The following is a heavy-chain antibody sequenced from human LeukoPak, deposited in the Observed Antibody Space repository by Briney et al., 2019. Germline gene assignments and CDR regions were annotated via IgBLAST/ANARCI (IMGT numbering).Heavy chain of an antibody. CDR2: ISGSGLRT. D-gene: IGHD3-22*01. CDR3: AKDRVTMIVVVAFDI. Sequence: GGSLRLSCAASGFAFSNYAMSWVRQAPGKGLEWVSAISGSGLRTYYADSVKGRFTISRDISKNTLYLQMDSLRAEDTAVYYCAKDRVTMIVVVAFDIWGQGTMVTVSS. J-gene: IGHJ3*02. CDR1: GFAFSNYA. V-gene: IGHV3-23*01.